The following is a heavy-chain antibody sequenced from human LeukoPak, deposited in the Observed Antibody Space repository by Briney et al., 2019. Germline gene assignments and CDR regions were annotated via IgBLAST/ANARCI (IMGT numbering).Heavy chain of an antibody. D-gene: IGHD3-10*01. J-gene: IGHJ3*02. CDR3: ELFYLGSGTSDAFDI. Sequence: GGSLRLSCAASGFTANKKHMTWARQAPGKGLERVSVIYSGGSTYYADSVKGRFTISRDNSKNTLNLQMNSLRVEDTAVYYCELFYLGSGTSDAFDIWGRGTMVTVSS. V-gene: IGHV3-66*01. CDR2: IYSGGST. CDR1: GFTANKKH.